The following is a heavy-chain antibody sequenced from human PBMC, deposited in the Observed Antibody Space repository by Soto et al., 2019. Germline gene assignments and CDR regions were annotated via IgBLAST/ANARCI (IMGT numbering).Heavy chain of an antibody. CDR3: AKVTHRSPIAVAGPLGS. V-gene: IGHV1-46*01. CDR2: FNPSGLST. D-gene: IGHD6-19*01. J-gene: IGHJ1*01. Sequence: QVHLVQSGAEVKKPGASVNVSCQASGSITNHHMHWVRQAPGQGLEWIGIFNPSGLSTTYAQKFQGRVTITRGTSTSPVYMELSSLTSEDTAVYFCAKVTHRSPIAVAGPLGSWGQGTLGIVSS. CDR1: GSITNHH.